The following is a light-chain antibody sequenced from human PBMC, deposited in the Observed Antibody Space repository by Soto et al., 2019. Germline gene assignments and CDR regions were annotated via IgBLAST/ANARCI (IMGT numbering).Light chain of an antibody. CDR1: SSDVGSYNL. Sequence: QPVLTQPASVSGSPGQSITISCTGTSSDVGSYNLVSWYQQHPGKAPKLIIYEDSKRPSGVSNRFSGSKSGNTASLKIFGLQAEDEADYYCCSYAGSSTYVVFGGGTKVTVL. CDR2: EDS. V-gene: IGLV2-23*01. CDR3: CSYAGSSTYVV. J-gene: IGLJ2*01.